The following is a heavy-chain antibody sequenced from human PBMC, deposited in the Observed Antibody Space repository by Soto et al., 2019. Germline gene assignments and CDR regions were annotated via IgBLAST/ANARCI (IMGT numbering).Heavy chain of an antibody. CDR1: GVTFSGSS. V-gene: IGHV3-73*01. CDR2: IRSRTDNYAT. Sequence: GGSLRLSCAASGVTFSGSSIHWVRQASGKGLEWVGRIRSRTDNYATAYGASVKGRFTVSRDDSKNTAYLQMNSLKTEDTAVYYCTTSPGAENWGQGTMVTVSS. CDR3: TTSPGAEN. J-gene: IGHJ4*02.